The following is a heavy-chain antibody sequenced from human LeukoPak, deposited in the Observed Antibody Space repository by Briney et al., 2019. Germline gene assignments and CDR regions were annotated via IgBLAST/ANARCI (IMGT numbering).Heavy chain of an antibody. J-gene: IGHJ5*02. V-gene: IGHV4-31*03. D-gene: IGHD1-26*01. CDR3: ARDLGIVGATSWFGP. CDR2: IYYSGST. CDR1: GGSISSGGYY. Sequence: SETLSLTCTVSGGSISSGGYYWSWIRQHPGKGLEWIGYIYYSGSTYYNPSLKSRVTISVDTSKNQFSLKLSSVTAADTAVYYCARDLGIVGATSWFGPWGQGTLVTVSS.